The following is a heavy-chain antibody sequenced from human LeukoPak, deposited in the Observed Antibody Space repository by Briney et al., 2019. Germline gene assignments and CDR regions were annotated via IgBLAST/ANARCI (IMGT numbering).Heavy chain of an antibody. J-gene: IGHJ4*02. D-gene: IGHD3-3*02. V-gene: IGHV1-18*01. CDR2: ISAYNGNT. Sequence: ASVKVSCKASGYTFTSYGISWVRQAPGQGLEWMGWISAYNGNTNYAQKLQGRVTMTTDTSTSTAYMELRSLRSDDTAVYYCARRRKQYWRLAHDYWGQGTLVTVSS. CDR1: GYTFTSYG. CDR3: ARRRKQYWRLAHDY.